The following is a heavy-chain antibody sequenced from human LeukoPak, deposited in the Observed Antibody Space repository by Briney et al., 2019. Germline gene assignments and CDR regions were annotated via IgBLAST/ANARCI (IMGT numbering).Heavy chain of an antibody. CDR1: GFTFSSYS. D-gene: IGHD1-26*01. CDR2: ISSSSSTI. Sequence: GGSLRLSCAASGFTFSSYSMNWVRQAPGKGLEWVSYISSSSSTIYYADSVKGRFTISRDNAKNSLYLQMNNLRAEETAVYYCAKDGVGATQSYYNYYMDVWGKGTTVTVSS. V-gene: IGHV3-48*01. CDR3: AKDGVGATQSYYNYYMDV. J-gene: IGHJ6*03.